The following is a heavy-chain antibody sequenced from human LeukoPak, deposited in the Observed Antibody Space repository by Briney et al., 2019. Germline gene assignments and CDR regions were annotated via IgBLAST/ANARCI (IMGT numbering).Heavy chain of an antibody. CDR3: ARIPVLTGYHAFDI. CDR1: GYSFTSYW. J-gene: IGHJ3*02. Sequence: GESLTISCKASGYSFTSYWISWVRQMHGKGLEWMGRSDPSDSYTNYSPSFQGHVTISADKSISTAYLQWSSLKASDTAMYYCARIPVLTGYHAFDIWGQGTMVTVSS. V-gene: IGHV5-10-1*01. D-gene: IGHD3-9*01. CDR2: SDPSDSYT.